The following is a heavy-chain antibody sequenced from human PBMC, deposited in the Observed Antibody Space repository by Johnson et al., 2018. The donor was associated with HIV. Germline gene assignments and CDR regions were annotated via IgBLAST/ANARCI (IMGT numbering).Heavy chain of an antibody. CDR3: AKDHPISV. CDR2: ITWDGDST. CDR1: GFTFDDYA. J-gene: IGHJ3*01. Sequence: VQLVESGGGLIQPGGSLRLSCAASGFTFDDYAMHWVRQAPGKGLEWVSLITWDGDSTYYADSVKGRFTISRDNAKNTLYFQMNSLRAEDTALYYCAKDHPISVWGQGTMVTVSS. V-gene: IGHV3-43D*03.